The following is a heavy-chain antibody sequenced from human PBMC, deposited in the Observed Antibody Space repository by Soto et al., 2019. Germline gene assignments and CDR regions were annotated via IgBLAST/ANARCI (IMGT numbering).Heavy chain of an antibody. CDR2: IIPILGIA. V-gene: IGHV1-69*02. CDR3: ARGSSIAAPNWFDP. D-gene: IGHD6-6*01. CDR1: GGTFSSYT. J-gene: IGHJ5*02. Sequence: SVKVSCKASGGTFSSYTISWVRQAPGQGLEWMGRIIPILGIANYAQKFQGRVTITADKSTSTAYMELSSLRSEDTAVYYCARGSSIAAPNWFDPWGQGTLVTVSS.